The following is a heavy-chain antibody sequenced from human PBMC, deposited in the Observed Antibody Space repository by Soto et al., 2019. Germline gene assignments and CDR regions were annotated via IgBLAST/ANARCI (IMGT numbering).Heavy chain of an antibody. J-gene: IGHJ4*02. CDR1: GFTFSDYY. Sequence: QVQLVESGGGLIKPRGSLRLSCAGSGFTFSDYYMSWIRQAPGKGLEWVSYISSSGSTIYYADSVKGRFTISRDNAKNSLYLQMNSLRAEDTAVYYCARDGPYSYGPEYYFDYWGQGTLVTVSS. V-gene: IGHV3-11*01. CDR3: ARDGPYSYGPEYYFDY. D-gene: IGHD5-18*01. CDR2: ISSSGSTI.